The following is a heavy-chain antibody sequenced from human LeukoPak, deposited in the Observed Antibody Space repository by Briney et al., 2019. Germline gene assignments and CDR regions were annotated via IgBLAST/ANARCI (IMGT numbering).Heavy chain of an antibody. Sequence: PSEILSLTCAVYGGSFSGYYWSWIRQPPGKGLEWIGEINHSGSTNYNPSLKSRVTISVDTSKNQFSLKLSSVTAADTAVYYCARGATFDYWGQGTLVTVSS. CDR2: INHSGST. CDR3: ARGATFDY. V-gene: IGHV4-34*01. CDR1: GGSFSGYY. D-gene: IGHD1-26*01. J-gene: IGHJ4*02.